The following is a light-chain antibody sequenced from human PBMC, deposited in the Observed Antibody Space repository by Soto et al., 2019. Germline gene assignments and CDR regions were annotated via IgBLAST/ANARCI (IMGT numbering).Light chain of an antibody. Sequence: EIVLTQSPATLSLSPGERATLSGRASQSVYSYLAWYQQKPGQAPRLLIYDASNRATGIPARFSGSGSGTDFTRTISSLEPKDFAVYYCQHGGTFGHGTRLEI. V-gene: IGKV3-11*01. CDR2: DAS. J-gene: IGKJ5*01. CDR3: QHGGT. CDR1: QSVYSY.